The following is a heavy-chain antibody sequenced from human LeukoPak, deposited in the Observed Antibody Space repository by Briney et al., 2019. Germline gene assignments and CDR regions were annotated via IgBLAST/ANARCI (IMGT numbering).Heavy chain of an antibody. Sequence: GSLRLSCAASGFTFSSYSMNWVRQAPGKGLEWVSSISSSSSYIYYADSVKGRFTISRDNAKNSLYLQMNSLRAEDTAVYYCARVKESIAAAGTHSDYWGQGTLVTVSS. CDR1: GFTFSSYS. J-gene: IGHJ4*02. V-gene: IGHV3-21*01. CDR2: ISSSSSYI. D-gene: IGHD6-13*01. CDR3: ARVKESIAAAGTHSDY.